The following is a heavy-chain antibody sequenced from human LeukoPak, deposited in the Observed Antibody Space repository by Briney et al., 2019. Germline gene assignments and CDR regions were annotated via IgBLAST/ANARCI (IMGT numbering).Heavy chain of an antibody. V-gene: IGHV3-9*01. J-gene: IGHJ4*02. CDR3: AQGGSFDY. CDR2: ISWNSGSI. CDR1: GFTFDDYA. Sequence: PGRSLRLSCAASGFTFDDYAMHWVRQAPGKGLEWVSGISWNSGSIGYADSVKGRFTISRDNAKNSLYLQMNSLRPEDPALYYCAQGGSFDYWGQGTLVTVSS. D-gene: IGHD3-10*01.